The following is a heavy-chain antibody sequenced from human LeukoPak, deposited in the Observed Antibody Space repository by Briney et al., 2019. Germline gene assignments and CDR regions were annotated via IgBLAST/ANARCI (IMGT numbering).Heavy chain of an antibody. V-gene: IGHV3-23*01. J-gene: IGHJ6*03. Sequence: GGSLRLSCAASGFTFSSYAMSWVRQAPGKGLEWDSAISGSGGSTYYADSVKGRFTISRDNSKNTLYLQMNSLRAEDTAVYYCAKGVSRMIDSRYYYYMDVWGKGTTVTVSS. CDR1: GFTFSSYA. CDR3: AKGVSRMIDSRYYYYMDV. D-gene: IGHD3-16*01. CDR2: ISGSGGST.